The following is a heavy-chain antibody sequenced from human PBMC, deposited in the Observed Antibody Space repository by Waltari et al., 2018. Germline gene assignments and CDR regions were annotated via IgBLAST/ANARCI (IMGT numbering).Heavy chain of an antibody. D-gene: IGHD3-9*01. CDR2: IRYDGSNK. J-gene: IGHJ4*02. CDR1: GFTFSSYG. V-gene: IGHV3-30*02. Sequence: QVQLVESGGGVVQPGGSLRPPCAASGFTFSSYGMHWVRQAPGKGLEWVAFIRYDGSNKYYADSVKGRFTISRDNSKNTLYLQMNSLRAEDTAVYYCAKVSGLADYWGQGTLVTVSS. CDR3: AKVSGLADY.